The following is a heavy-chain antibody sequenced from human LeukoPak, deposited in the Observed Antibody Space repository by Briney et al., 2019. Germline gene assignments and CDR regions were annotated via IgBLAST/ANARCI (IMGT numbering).Heavy chain of an antibody. Sequence: ASVKVSCKASGYTFTGYYMHWVRQAPGQGLEWMGWINPNSGGTNYAQKFQGRVTMTRDTSISTAYMELSRLRSDDTAVYYCARFATALDCSSTSCYPFDYWGQGTLVTVSS. J-gene: IGHJ4*02. CDR2: INPNSGGT. CDR1: GYTFTGYY. V-gene: IGHV1-2*02. CDR3: ARFATALDCSSTSCYPFDY. D-gene: IGHD2-2*01.